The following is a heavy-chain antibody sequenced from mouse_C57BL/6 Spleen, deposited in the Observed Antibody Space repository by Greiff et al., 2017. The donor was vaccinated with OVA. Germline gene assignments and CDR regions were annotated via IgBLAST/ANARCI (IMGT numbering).Heavy chain of an antibody. CDR1: GYTFTSYW. V-gene: IGHV1-50*01. CDR2: IDPSDSYT. Sequence: VQLQQPGAELVKPGASVKLSCKASGYTFTSYWMQWVKQRPGQGLEWIGEIDPSDSYTNYNQKFKGKATLTVDTSSSTAYMQLSSLTSEDSAVYYCARGGVYYGNYDLFFDYWGQGTTLTVSS. D-gene: IGHD2-1*01. J-gene: IGHJ2*01. CDR3: ARGGVYYGNYDLFFDY.